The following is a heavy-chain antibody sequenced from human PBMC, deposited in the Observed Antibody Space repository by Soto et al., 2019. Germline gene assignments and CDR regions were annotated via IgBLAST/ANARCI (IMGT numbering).Heavy chain of an antibody. CDR1: GFTFSSHS. J-gene: IGHJ4*02. Sequence: EVQLVESGGGLVQPGGSLRLSCAASGFTFSSHSMNWVRQAPGKGLEWVSSISSSGSYIYYADSLKGRFAISRDNAKNSLYLQMNSLRAEDTAVYYCASIPGGPPLRYFDYWGQGTLVTVSS. CDR2: ISSSGSYI. CDR3: ASIPGGPPLRYFDY. V-gene: IGHV3-21*01. D-gene: IGHD3-10*01.